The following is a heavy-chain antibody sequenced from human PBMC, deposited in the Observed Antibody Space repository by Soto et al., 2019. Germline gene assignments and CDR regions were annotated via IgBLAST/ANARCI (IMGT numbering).Heavy chain of an antibody. Sequence: QVQLVQSGAEVKKPGASVKVSCKASGYTFTSYGISWVRQAPGQGLDWIGWISAYNGNTNYAQKLQGRVTMTTDTSTSTADVELRSLRSDDTAVYYCARAAAGSGGWYFDYLGQGTLVTVSS. CDR1: GYTFTSYG. CDR3: ARAAAGSGGWYFDY. CDR2: ISAYNGNT. J-gene: IGHJ4*02. V-gene: IGHV1-18*01. D-gene: IGHD6-13*01.